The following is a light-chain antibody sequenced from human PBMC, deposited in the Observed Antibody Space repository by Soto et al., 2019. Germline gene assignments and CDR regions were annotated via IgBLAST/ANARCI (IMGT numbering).Light chain of an antibody. CDR1: SSDVGSYNF. CDR3: CSYTTSDTYV. V-gene: IGLV2-14*03. CDR2: EVY. Sequence: QSALTQPASVSGSPGQSITISCTGTSSDVGSYNFVSWYQQHPGTAPNLITSEVYNRPSGVSNRFSGSKFGNTASLTISGLQAEDEADYYCCSYTTSDTYVFGTGTKLTVL. J-gene: IGLJ1*01.